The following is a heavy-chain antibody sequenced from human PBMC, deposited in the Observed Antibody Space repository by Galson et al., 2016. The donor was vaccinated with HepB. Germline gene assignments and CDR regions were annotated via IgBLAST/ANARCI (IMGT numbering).Heavy chain of an antibody. CDR2: ISGSGGST. J-gene: IGHJ6*02. D-gene: IGHD2-15*01. CDR1: GFTFSSYA. CDR3: AKERYCSGGYCYSGRLGADMDV. Sequence: SLRLSCAASGFTFSSYAMSWVRQAPGKGLEWVSAISGSGGSTYYADSVKGRFTISRDNSKNTLYLQMNSLRAEDTAVYYCAKERYCSGGYCYSGRLGADMDVWGQGTTVTVSS. V-gene: IGHV3-23*01.